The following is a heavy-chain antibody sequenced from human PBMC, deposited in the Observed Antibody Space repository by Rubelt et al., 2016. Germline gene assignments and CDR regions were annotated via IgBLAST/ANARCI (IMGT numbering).Heavy chain of an antibody. CDR1: GYTFTGYY. J-gene: IGHJ4*02. V-gene: IGHV1-69*09. CDR2: IIPILGIA. Sequence: QVQLVQSGAEVKKPGASVKVSCKASGYTFTGYYMHWVRQAPGQGLEWMGRIIPILGIANCAQKFQGRVAITADKSTSKAYMELSSLRSEDTAVYYCARGDDYAIDYWGQGTLVTVSS. D-gene: IGHD4-17*01. CDR3: ARGDDYAIDY.